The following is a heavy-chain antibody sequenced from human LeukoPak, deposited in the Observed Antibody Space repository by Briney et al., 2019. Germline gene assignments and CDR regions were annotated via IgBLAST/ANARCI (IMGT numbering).Heavy chain of an antibody. CDR2: IYTSGST. D-gene: IGHD2-15*01. V-gene: IGHV4-61*02. J-gene: IGHJ4*02. CDR1: AVSISSGNFY. CDR3: AREFRSGHWGY. Sequence: SETLSLTCTVSAVSISSGNFYWSWIRQSAGKGLEWIGRIYTSGSTNYNPSLKSRVTISVDKSKNQFSLKLSSVTAADTAVYYCAREFRSGHWGYWGQGTLVTVSS.